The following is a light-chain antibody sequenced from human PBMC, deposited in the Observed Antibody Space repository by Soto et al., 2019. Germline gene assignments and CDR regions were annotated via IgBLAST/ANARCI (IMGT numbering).Light chain of an antibody. CDR3: QQYNRFSTWT. J-gene: IGKJ1*01. CDR2: NAS. CDR1: QSVSGW. V-gene: IGKV1-5*01. Sequence: DIQMTQSPSTLSASVGDTVTVTCRASQSVSGWLAWYQKKPGKAPKVLIWNASSLQRGVPSRFSGSGSGTEFTLTISSLQPDDFATYYCQQYNRFSTWTFGQGTKVDIK.